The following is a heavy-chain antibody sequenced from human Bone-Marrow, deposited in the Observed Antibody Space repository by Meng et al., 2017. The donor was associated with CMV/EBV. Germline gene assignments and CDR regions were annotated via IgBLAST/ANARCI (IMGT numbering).Heavy chain of an antibody. J-gene: IGHJ5*02. V-gene: IGHV1-8*02. CDR3: ARGRVVVVPAARWFDP. Sequence: GESLKISCKASGYTFTSYGISWVRQATGQGLEWMGWMNPNSGNTGYAQKFQGRVTMTRNTSISTAYMELSSLRSEDTAVYYCARGRVVVVPAARWFDPWGQGTLVTVSS. D-gene: IGHD2-2*01. CDR1: GYTFTSYG. CDR2: MNPNSGNT.